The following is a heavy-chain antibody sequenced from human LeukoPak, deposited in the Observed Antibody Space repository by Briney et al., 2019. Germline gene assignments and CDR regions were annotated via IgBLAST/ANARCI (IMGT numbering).Heavy chain of an antibody. V-gene: IGHV3-48*02. CDR3: ARDDYYGYR. J-gene: IGHJ4*02. Sequence: GGSLRLSCAASGFTFSSYSMNWVRQAPGTGLEWVSYISSSSSTIYYADSVKGRFTISRDNAKNSLYPQMNSLRDEDTAVYYCARDDYYGYRWGQGTLVTVSS. D-gene: IGHD3-10*01. CDR2: ISSSSSTI. CDR1: GFTFSSYS.